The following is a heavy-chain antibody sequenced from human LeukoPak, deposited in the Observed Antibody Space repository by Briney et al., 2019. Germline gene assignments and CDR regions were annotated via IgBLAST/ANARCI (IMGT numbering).Heavy chain of an antibody. V-gene: IGHV4-30-2*01. J-gene: IGHJ3*02. CDR1: GGSISSGGYY. Sequence: PSETLSLTCTASGGSISSGGYYWSWIRQPPGKGLEWIGYIYHSGSTYYNPSLKSRVTISVDRSKNQFSLKLSSVTAADTAVYYCARTVEVKLSAFDIWGQGTMVTVSS. D-gene: IGHD3-10*01. CDR2: IYHSGST. CDR3: ARTVEVKLSAFDI.